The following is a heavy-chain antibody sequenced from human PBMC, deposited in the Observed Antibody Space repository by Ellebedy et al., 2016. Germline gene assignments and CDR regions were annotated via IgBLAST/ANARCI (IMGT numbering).Heavy chain of an antibody. V-gene: IGHV3-21*01. CDR2: IVFSGTAT. CDR3: ARDGSEWSRDY. J-gene: IGHJ4*02. CDR1: GFTFTSYS. Sequence: GESLKISCIVSGFTFTSYSMKWVRQTPGKGLEWVATIVFSGTATYYSDSVKGRFIISRDNAKNSLFLQMNSLRVEDTAVYYCARDGSEWSRDYWGQGTLVTVSS. D-gene: IGHD3-3*01.